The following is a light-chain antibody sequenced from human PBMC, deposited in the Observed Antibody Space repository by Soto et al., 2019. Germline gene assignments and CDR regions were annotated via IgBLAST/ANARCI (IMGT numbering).Light chain of an antibody. V-gene: IGKV1-39*01. CDR1: QSISSY. Sequence: DIPMTQSPSSLSASVGDRVTITCRASQSISSYLNWYQQKPGKAPKLLMYAASSLQSGVPSRFSGSGSGTDFTLTISSLQPEDFATYYCQQSYSTPPTFGGGTKVEIK. J-gene: IGKJ4*01. CDR3: QQSYSTPPT. CDR2: AAS.